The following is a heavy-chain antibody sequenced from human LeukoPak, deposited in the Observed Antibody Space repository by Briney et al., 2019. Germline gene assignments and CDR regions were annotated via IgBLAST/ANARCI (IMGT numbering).Heavy chain of an antibody. CDR2: IYTSGST. CDR1: SGSISSGSYY. Sequence: PSQTLSLTCTVSSGSISSGSYYWSWIRQPAGKGLEWIGRIYTSGSTNYNLSLKSRVTMSVDTSKNRFSLKLSSVTAADTAVYYCARSAGECSSTSCYAVGGFDPWGQGTLVTVS. D-gene: IGHD2-2*01. V-gene: IGHV4-61*02. CDR3: ARSAGECSSTSCYAVGGFDP. J-gene: IGHJ5*02.